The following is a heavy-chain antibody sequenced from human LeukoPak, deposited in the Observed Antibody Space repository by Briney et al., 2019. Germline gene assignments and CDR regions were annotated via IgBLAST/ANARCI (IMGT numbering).Heavy chain of an antibody. J-gene: IGHJ5*02. CDR2: TYYRSKWYN. CDR3: VRSRDGYLTAFDP. CDR1: GDSVSSNSAA. V-gene: IGHV6-1*01. D-gene: IGHD5-24*01. Sequence: SQTLSLTCAISGDSVSSNSAAWNWIRQSPLRGLEWLGRTYYRSKWYNDYAVSVKSRITINADTSKNQFSLHLNSVTPEDTAVYYCVRSRDGYLTAFDPWGQGTLVTVSS.